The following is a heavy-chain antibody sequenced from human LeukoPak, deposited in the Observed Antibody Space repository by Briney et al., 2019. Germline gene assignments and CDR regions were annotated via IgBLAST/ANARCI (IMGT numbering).Heavy chain of an antibody. V-gene: IGHV1-69*13. CDR1: GGTFSSYA. D-gene: IGHD6-13*01. CDR3: ARVQQQLLDFDY. CDR2: IIPIFGTA. Sequence: GASVKVSCKASGGTFSSYAISWVRQAPGQGLEWMGGIIPIFGTANYAQKFQGRVTITADESTSTAYMELSSLRSEDTAVYYCARVQQQLLDFDYWGQGTLVTVSS. J-gene: IGHJ4*02.